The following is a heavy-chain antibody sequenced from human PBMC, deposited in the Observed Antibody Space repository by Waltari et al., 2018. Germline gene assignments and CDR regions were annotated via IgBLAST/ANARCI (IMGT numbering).Heavy chain of an antibody. D-gene: IGHD3-10*01. CDR1: GYTFAYYW. J-gene: IGHJ4*02. Sequence: EVQLVQSGAAVKKPGESLRISCEGSGYTFAYYWIGWVRQTPDKGLEWMGIIFPDDSDTRYSPSFQGQVTISVDKSINTAYLQWNSLKASDTAVYFCARPSWSRALWYGDFWGQGTVVTVSS. CDR2: IFPDDSDT. CDR3: ARPSWSRALWYGDF. V-gene: IGHV5-51*01.